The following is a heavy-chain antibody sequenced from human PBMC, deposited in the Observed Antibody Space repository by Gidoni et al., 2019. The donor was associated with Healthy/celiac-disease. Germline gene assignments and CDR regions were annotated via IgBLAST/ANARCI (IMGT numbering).Heavy chain of an antibody. V-gene: IGHV3-43D*03. CDR3: AKGRDRMGHYYYMDV. J-gene: IGHJ6*03. Sequence: GRFTISRDNSKNSLYLQMNSLRAEDTALYYCAKGRDRMGHYYYMDVWGKGTTVTVSS.